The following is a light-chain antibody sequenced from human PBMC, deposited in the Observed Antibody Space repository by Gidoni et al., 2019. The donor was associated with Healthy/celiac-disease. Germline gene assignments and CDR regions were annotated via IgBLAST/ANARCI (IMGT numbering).Light chain of an antibody. CDR1: QDISNY. CDR2: AAS. CDR3: QQYDNLPRT. J-gene: IGKJ1*01. V-gene: IGKV1-33*01. Sequence: DIQMTRPPSSLSASVGDRVTITCQASQDISNYLNWYQQKPGKAPKLLIYAASNLETGVPSRFSGSGSGTDFTFTISSLQPEDIATYYCQQYDNLPRTFGQGTKVEIK.